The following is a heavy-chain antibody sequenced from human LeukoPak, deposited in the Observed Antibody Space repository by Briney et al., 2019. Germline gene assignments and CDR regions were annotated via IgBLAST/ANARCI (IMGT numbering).Heavy chain of an antibody. V-gene: IGHV1-8*01. CDR1: GYTFTSYD. CDR2: MNPNSGNT. D-gene: IGHD2-2*01. Sequence: GASVKVSCKASGYTFTSYDINWVRQATGQGLEWMGWMNPNSGNTGYAQKFQGRVTMTRNTSISTAYMELSSQRSEDTAVYYCARGSCSSTSCHNWFDPWGQGTLVIVSS. CDR3: ARGSCSSTSCHNWFDP. J-gene: IGHJ5*02.